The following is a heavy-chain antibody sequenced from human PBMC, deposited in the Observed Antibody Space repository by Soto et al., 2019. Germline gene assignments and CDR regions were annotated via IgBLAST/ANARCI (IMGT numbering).Heavy chain of an antibody. CDR1: GFNFSNHW. D-gene: IGHD2-21*02. CDR2: ITSDGKSK. V-gene: IGHV3-74*01. J-gene: IGHJ5*02. CDR3: ARESGDWPLNWFDP. Sequence: PGGALRLSSAASGFNFSNHWMHWVRQRPAEGLVWVSRITSDGKSKAYAESVKGRFAISRDNAKNTLYLQMNGLTAEDTAVYYCARESGDWPLNWFDPWGQGTLVTVYS.